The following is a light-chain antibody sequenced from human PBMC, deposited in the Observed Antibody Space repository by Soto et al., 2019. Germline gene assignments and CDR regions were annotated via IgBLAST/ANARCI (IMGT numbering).Light chain of an antibody. CDR3: SSYTSSSSYV. J-gene: IGLJ1*01. CDR1: SSDVGAYNS. Sequence: QSVLTQPASVSGSPGQSIAISCTGTSSDVGAYNSVSWYQQYPGKAPKLMIHDVTNRPSGVSDRFSGSKSDNTASLTISGLQAEDEADYYCSSYTSSSSYVFGSGTKVTVL. V-gene: IGLV2-14*01. CDR2: DVT.